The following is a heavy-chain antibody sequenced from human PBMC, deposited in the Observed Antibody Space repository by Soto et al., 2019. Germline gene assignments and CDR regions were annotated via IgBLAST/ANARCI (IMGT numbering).Heavy chain of an antibody. D-gene: IGHD6-13*01. CDR2: IWYDGSNK. CDR1: GFTFSSYG. J-gene: IGHJ4*02. V-gene: IGHV3-33*01. CDR3: ARWGIAAGDY. Sequence: QVQLVESGGGVVQPGRSLRLSCAASGFTFSSYGMHWVRQAPGKGLEWVAVIWYDGSNKYYADSVKGRFSISRDNSKNTLYLQMNSLRAEDTAGDYCARWGIAAGDYWGQGTLVTVSS.